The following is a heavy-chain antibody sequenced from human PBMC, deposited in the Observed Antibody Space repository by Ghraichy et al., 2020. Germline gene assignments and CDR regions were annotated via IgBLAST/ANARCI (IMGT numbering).Heavy chain of an antibody. CDR1: GFTFNTYW. D-gene: IGHD5-12*01. V-gene: IGHV3-7*01. CDR2: IKQDGSAK. Sequence: GSLRLSCAASGFTFNTYWMNWVRLAPGKGLEWVANIKQDGSAKNYVDSIKGRFTISRDNAQNLLYLEMNSLRAEDTAVYYCAGGSGYIIDYWGQGTLVTVSS. CDR3: AGGSGYIIDY. J-gene: IGHJ4*02.